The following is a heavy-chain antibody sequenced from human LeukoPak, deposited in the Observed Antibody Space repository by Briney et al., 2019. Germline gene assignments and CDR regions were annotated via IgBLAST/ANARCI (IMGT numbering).Heavy chain of an antibody. V-gene: IGHV3-66*01. Sequence: GGSLRLSCAASGFTVSSSYMNWVRQAPGKGLEWVSVIYSGGSAYYADSVRGRFTISRDNSKNTLFLQMNSLRAEDTALYYCARDTPTVGTRYFDCWGQGTLVTVSS. CDR2: IYSGGSA. CDR1: GFTVSSSY. CDR3: ARDTPTVGTRYFDC. J-gene: IGHJ4*02. D-gene: IGHD6-13*01.